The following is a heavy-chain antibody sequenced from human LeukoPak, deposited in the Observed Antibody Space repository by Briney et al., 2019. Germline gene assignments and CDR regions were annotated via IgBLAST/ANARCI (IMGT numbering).Heavy chain of an antibody. CDR3: ARAASVTAIYFDY. CDR1: GGSISSGSYY. V-gene: IGHV4-61*02. CDR2: IYTSAST. J-gene: IGHJ4*02. Sequence: SETLSLTCTVSGGSISSGSYYWSWIRPPAGNGLEWIGRIYTSASTNYNPSLKSRVTISVDTSKNQFSLKMSSVTAADTAVYYCARAASVTAIYFDYWGQGTLVTVSS. D-gene: IGHD2-21*02.